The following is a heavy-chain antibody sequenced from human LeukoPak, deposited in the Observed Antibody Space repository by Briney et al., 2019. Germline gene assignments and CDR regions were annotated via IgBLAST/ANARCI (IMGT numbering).Heavy chain of an antibody. D-gene: IGHD4-23*01. CDR1: EFTLSGSD. V-gene: IGHV3-73*01. J-gene: IGHJ4*02. Sequence: GGSLRLSCAASEFTLSGSDVHWVRQTSGKGLEWVGHIRSTANNYVTAYAASVKGKFTISRDDSKNTAYLQMNSLKAEDTAVYYCFVDGGHWGQGTLVTVSS. CDR2: IRSTANNYVT. CDR3: FVDGGH.